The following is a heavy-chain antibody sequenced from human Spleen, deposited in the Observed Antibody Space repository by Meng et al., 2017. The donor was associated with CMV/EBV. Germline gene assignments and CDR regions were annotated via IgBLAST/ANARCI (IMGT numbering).Heavy chain of an antibody. V-gene: IGHV4-30-4*08. J-gene: IGHJ4*02. CDR3: ARDLWGSRYYFDY. D-gene: IGHD1-26*01. CDR2: IYYSGST. CDR1: GGSISSGDYY. Sequence: QVQLQESGPGRVKPSQTLSLTCTVSGGSISSGDYYWSWIHQPPGKGLEWIGYIYYSGSTYYNPSLKSRVTISVDTSKNQFSLKLSSVTAADTAVYYCARDLWGSRYYFDYWGQGTLVTVSS.